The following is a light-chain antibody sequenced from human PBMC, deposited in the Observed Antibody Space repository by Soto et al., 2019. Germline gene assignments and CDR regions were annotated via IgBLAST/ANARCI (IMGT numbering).Light chain of an antibody. CDR3: CAYAGSGTVV. V-gene: IGLV2-23*02. J-gene: IGLJ3*02. Sequence: QSALTQPPSASGSPGQSVTISCTGTKNDIGVYDFVSWYQHHPGKAPRLIIYEATKRPSGVSNRFSGSKSDNTASLTISGLQAEDEADYYCCAYAGSGTVVFGGGTKLTVL. CDR2: EAT. CDR1: KNDIGVYDF.